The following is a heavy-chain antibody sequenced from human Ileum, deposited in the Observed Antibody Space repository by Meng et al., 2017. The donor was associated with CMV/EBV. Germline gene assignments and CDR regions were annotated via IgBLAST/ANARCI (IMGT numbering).Heavy chain of an antibody. CDR2: IRYDGGNK. CDR3: AKDPRTRLGYFQH. J-gene: IGHJ1*01. Sequence: CAASGFTFSTYGMHWVRQAPGKGLEWVAFIRYDGGNKYCADSVKGRFNISRDNSKNTLYLQMNSLRAEDTAVYYCAKDPRTRLGYFQHWGQGTLVTVSS. D-gene: IGHD1-1*01. V-gene: IGHV3-30*02. CDR1: GFTFSTYG.